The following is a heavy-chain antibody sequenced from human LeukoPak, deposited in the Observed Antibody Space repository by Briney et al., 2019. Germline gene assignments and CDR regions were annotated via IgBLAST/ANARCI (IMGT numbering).Heavy chain of an antibody. Sequence: SETLSLTCAVYGGSFSGYYWSWIRQPPGKGLEWIGEINHSGSTNYNPSLKSRVTISVDTSKSQFSLKLSSVTAADTAVYYCARGENIYCSGGSCYSGWFDPWGQGTLVTVSS. CDR1: GGSFSGYY. V-gene: IGHV4-34*01. D-gene: IGHD2-15*01. J-gene: IGHJ5*02. CDR3: ARGENIYCSGGSCYSGWFDP. CDR2: INHSGST.